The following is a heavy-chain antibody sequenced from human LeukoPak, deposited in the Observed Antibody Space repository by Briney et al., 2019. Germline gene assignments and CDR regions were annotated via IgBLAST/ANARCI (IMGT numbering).Heavy chain of an antibody. CDR2: TSTYNGKT. D-gene: IGHD4-23*01. CDR3: HSGGFDN. CDR1: GYKFTSYS. Sequence: ASVKVSCKASGYKFTSYSWVRQAPGQGLEWVGWTSTYNGKTDYGQKVQGRVTVTTYTSTNTAYMELRNQRSDDAAVYYCHSGGFDNWGQGTLIVVSS. J-gene: IGHJ4*02. V-gene: IGHV1-18*01.